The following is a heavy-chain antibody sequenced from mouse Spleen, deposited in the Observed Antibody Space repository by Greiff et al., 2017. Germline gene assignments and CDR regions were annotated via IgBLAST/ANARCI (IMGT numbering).Heavy chain of an antibody. CDR3: AREGTMINFDY. CDR1: GFTFSSYG. V-gene: IGHV5-6*01. D-gene: IGHD2-4*01. CDR2: ISSGGSYT. J-gene: IGHJ2*01. Sequence: DVQLQESGGDLVKPGGSLKLSCAASGFTFSSYGMSWVRQTPDKRLEWVATISSGGSYTYYPDSVKGRFTISRDNAKNTLYLQMSSLKSEDTAMYYCAREGTMINFDYWGQGTTLTVSS.